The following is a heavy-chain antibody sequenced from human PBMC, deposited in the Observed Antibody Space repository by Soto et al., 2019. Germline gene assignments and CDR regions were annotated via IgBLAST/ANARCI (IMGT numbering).Heavy chain of an antibody. V-gene: IGHV3-30-3*01. J-gene: IGHJ4*02. Sequence: VQLVESGGGVVQPGRSLRLSCAASGFTFSSYAMHWVRQAPGKGLEWVAVISYDGSNKYYADSVKGRFTISRDNSKNTLYLQMNSLRAEDTAVYYCARERQMDIDYWGQGTLVTVSS. CDR1: GFTFSSYA. D-gene: IGHD2-2*03. CDR2: ISYDGSNK. CDR3: ARERQMDIDY.